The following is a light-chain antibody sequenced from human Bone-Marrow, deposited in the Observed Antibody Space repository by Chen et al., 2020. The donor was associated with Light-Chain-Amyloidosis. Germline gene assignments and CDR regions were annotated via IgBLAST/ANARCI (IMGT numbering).Light chain of an antibody. CDR1: NIGSTS. V-gene: IGLV3-21*02. Sequence: SYVLTQPSSVSVAPGQTATIACGGNNIGSTSVHWYQQTPGQAPLLVVYDDSDRPSGIPERLSGSKSGTSASLAISGLQSEDEADYYCSAWDDSLNGPVFGTGTKVTVL. CDR2: DDS. CDR3: SAWDDSLNGPV. J-gene: IGLJ1*01.